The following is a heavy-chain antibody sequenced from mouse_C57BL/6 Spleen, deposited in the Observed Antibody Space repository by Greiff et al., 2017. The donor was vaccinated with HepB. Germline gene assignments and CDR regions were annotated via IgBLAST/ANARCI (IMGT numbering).Heavy chain of an antibody. V-gene: IGHV5-4*01. CDR2: ISDGGSYT. CDR3: AREDDYDGTGFAY. D-gene: IGHD2-4*01. CDR1: GFTFSSYA. J-gene: IGHJ3*01. Sequence: EVKLMESGGGLVKPGGSLKLSCAASGFTFSSYAMSWVRQTPEKRLEWVATISDGGSYTYYPDNVKGRFTISRDNAKNNLYLQMSHLKSEDTAMYYCAREDDYDGTGFAYWGQGTLVTVSA.